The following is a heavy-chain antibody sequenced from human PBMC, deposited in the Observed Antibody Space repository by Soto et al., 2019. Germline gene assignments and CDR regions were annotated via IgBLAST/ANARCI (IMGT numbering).Heavy chain of an antibody. CDR1: GFSLSTSGVG. J-gene: IGHJ4*02. Sequence: QITLKESGPTLVKPTQTLTLTCTFSGFSLSTSGVGVGWIRQPPGKALEWLALIYWDDDKRYSPSLKSRLTIPKDTSKNPVVLTKTNMDPVATATYYCAHSALHMITFGGVGVTGYDYWGQGTLVTVSS. CDR3: AHSALHMITFGGVGVTGYDY. D-gene: IGHD3-16*01. V-gene: IGHV2-5*02. CDR2: IYWDDDK.